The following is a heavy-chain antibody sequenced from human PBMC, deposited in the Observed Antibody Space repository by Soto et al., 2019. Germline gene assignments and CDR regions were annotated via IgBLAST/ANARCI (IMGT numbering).Heavy chain of an antibody. CDR1: GGTFSSYA. Sequence: GASVKVSCKASGGTFSSYAISWVRQAPGQGLEWMGGIIPIFGTANYAQKFQGRVTITADESTSTAYMELSSLRSEDTAVYYCVRDKPEHYDVSGNSHVGDVFDIWGQGTMVTVSS. CDR2: IIPIFGTA. J-gene: IGHJ3*02. V-gene: IGHV1-69*13. CDR3: VRDKPEHYDVSGNSHVGDVFDI. D-gene: IGHD3-22*01.